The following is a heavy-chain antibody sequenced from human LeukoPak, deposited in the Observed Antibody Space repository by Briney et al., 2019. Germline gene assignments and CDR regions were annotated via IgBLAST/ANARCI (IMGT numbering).Heavy chain of an antibody. CDR3: ARVDYGGNSGVDY. V-gene: IGHV1-2*02. J-gene: IGHJ4*02. CDR2: INPNSGGT. CDR1: GYTFTGYY. Sequence: ASVKVSCKASGYTFTGYYMHWVRQAPGQGLEWMGWINPNSGGTNYAQKFQGRVTMTRDTSISTAYMELSRLRSDDTAVYYCARVDYGGNSGVDYWGQGTLVTVSS. D-gene: IGHD4-23*01.